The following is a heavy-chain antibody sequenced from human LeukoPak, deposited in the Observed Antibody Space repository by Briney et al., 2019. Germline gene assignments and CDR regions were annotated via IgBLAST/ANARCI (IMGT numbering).Heavy chain of an antibody. CDR2: ISGSGGIT. V-gene: IGHV3-23*01. Sequence: GGSLRLSCAAYGFTFSSYAVSWVRQAPGKGQEWVSAISGSGGITYYADSVERRFTISRDNSKNTLYLQINSLRAEDTAVYYCAKEPRYRSHAFDIWGQGTMVTVSS. D-gene: IGHD3-16*02. CDR1: GFTFSSYA. CDR3: AKEPRYRSHAFDI. J-gene: IGHJ3*02.